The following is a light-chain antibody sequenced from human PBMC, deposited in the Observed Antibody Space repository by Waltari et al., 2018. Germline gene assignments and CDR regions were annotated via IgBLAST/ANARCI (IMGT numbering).Light chain of an antibody. CDR3: AAWDDSLNAWL. CDR1: ASNIAIKF. V-gene: IGLV1-44*01. Sequence: QSVLTQPPSASGTPGHAVTISCSGGASNIAIKFFTWYRQFPGTAPEVLIYHDSQRPSGVPDRVSGSKSGTSASLAISGLQSEDEATYYCAAWDDSLNAWLFGGGTKLTV. CDR2: HDS. J-gene: IGLJ3*02.